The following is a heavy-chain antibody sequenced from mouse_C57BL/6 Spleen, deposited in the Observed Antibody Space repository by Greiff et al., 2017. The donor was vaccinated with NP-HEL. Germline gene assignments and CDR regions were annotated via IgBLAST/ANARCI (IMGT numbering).Heavy chain of an antibody. J-gene: IGHJ3*01. CDR3: AREPGTREGGFAY. CDR2: IDPSDSET. D-gene: IGHD4-1*01. Sequence: QVQLQQPGAELVRPGSSVKLSCKASGYTFTSYWMHWVKQRPLQGLEWIGNIDPSDSETHYNQKFKDKATLTVDKSSSTAYMQLSSLTSEDSAVYYCAREPGTREGGFAYWGQGTLVTVSA. CDR1: GYTFTSYW. V-gene: IGHV1-52*01.